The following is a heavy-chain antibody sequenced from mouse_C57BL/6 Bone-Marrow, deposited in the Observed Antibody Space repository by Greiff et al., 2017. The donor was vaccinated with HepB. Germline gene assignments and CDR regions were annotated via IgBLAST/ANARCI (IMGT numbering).Heavy chain of an antibody. V-gene: IGHV14-4*01. Sequence: EVQLQQSGAELVRPGASVKLSCTASGFNIKDDYMHWVKQRPEQGLEWIGWIDPENGDTEYASKFQGKATITADTSSNTAYLQLSSLTSEDTAVYYCTTRFYYDYDEDYYAMDYWGQGTSVTVSS. CDR3: TTRFYYDYDEDYYAMDY. D-gene: IGHD2-4*01. J-gene: IGHJ4*01. CDR2: IDPENGDT. CDR1: GFNIKDDY.